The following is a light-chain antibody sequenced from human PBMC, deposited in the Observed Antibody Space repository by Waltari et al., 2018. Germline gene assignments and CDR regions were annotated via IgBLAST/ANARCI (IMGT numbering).Light chain of an antibody. J-gene: IGLJ2*01. V-gene: IGLV3-19*01. CDR2: GKN. CDR1: SLREYP. CDR3: YSRDTSGNHLV. Sequence: SAELTQDPAVSVALGQTVRITCQGDSLREYPATWYQQKSGQAPLLLIYGKNTRPSGIPDRCSGSKSGNTVSLTITGTQAEDEADYYCYSRDTSGNHLVFGGGTKLTVL.